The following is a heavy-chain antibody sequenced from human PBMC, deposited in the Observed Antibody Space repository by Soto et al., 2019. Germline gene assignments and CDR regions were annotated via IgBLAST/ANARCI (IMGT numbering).Heavy chain of an antibody. D-gene: IGHD2-15*01. J-gene: IGHJ6*02. CDR2: IIPIFGTA. Sequence: QVQLVQSGAEVKKPGSSVKVSCKASGGTFSSYAISWVRQAPGQGLGWMGGIIPIFGTANYAQKFQGRVTITAEESPSIACMTLSSLRSDDTAVDYRASVLELHCYRRNDVWRHGATVSVCS. CDR1: GGTFSSYA. V-gene: IGHV1-69*12. CDR3: ASVLELHCYRRNDV.